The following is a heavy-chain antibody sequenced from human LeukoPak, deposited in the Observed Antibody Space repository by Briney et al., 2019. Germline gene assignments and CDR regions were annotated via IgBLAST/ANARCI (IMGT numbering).Heavy chain of an antibody. D-gene: IGHD3-3*01. Sequence: KDGESLKISCKGSGYSFTSYWIGWERQMPGKGLEWMGIIYPGDSDTRYSPSSQGQVTISADKSISTAYLQWSSLKASDTAMYYCARNDFWSASWFDPWGQGTLVTVSS. J-gene: IGHJ5*02. CDR1: GYSFTSYW. CDR2: IYPGDSDT. CDR3: ARNDFWSASWFDP. V-gene: IGHV5-51*01.